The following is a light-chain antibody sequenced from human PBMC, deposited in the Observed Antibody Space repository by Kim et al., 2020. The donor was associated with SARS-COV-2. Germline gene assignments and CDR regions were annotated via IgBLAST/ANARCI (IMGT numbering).Light chain of an antibody. CDR3: KSRDSRGKVV. CDR2: GRD. Sequence: SSELTQDPAVSVALGQTVRITCQGDSLRRYYATWYQQKSGQAPVLVFYGRDKRPSGIPDRFSGSSSDNTASLTITGAQAADEADYYCKSRDSRGKVVFGGGTKVTVL. CDR1: SLRRYY. J-gene: IGLJ2*01. V-gene: IGLV3-19*01.